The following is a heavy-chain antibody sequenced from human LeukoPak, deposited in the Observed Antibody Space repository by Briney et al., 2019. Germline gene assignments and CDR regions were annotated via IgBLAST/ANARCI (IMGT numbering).Heavy chain of an antibody. V-gene: IGHV3-74*01. CDR1: GFTFSRYW. J-gene: IGHJ4*02. CDR2: INTDGSST. Sequence: GGSLRLSCAASGFTFSRYWMHWVRQAPGKGLVWVSRINTDGSSTSYADSVKGRFTISRDNAKNTLYLQMNSLRAEDTAVYYCARDRDSSGWSGGFDYWGQGTLVTVSS. D-gene: IGHD6-19*01. CDR3: ARDRDSSGWSGGFDY.